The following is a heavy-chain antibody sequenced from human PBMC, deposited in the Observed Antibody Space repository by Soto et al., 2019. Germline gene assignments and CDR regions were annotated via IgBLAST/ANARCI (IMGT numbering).Heavy chain of an antibody. CDR1: GFTFTDYA. CDR3: TRKVRDYNFDY. CDR2: INPDSGGT. J-gene: IGHJ4*02. Sequence: VQLVESGGGLVQPGRSLRLSCAASGFTFTDYAMHWVRQAPGQGLEWMGWINPDSGGTKYTQKFQGRVTMTRDTSISTAYMELSGLRSDDTAVYYCTRKVRDYNFDYWGQGTLVTVSS. V-gene: IGHV1-2*02. D-gene: IGHD4-17*01.